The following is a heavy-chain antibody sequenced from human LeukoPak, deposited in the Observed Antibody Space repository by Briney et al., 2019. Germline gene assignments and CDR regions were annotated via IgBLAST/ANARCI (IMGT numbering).Heavy chain of an antibody. D-gene: IGHD3-9*01. CDR2: ISGSGGST. CDR1: GFTFSSYA. J-gene: IGHJ5*02. Sequence: PGGSLRLSCAASGFTFSSYAMSWVRQAPGKGLEWVSAISGSGGSTYYADSVKGRFTISRDNPKNTLYLQMNSLRAEDTAVYYCAKVPGRYFDWLSGNWFDPWGQGTLVTVSS. V-gene: IGHV3-23*01. CDR3: AKVPGRYFDWLSGNWFDP.